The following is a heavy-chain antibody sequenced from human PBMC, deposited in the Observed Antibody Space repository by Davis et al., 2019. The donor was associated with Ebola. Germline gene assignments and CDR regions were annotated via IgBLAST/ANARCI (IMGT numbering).Heavy chain of an antibody. V-gene: IGHV3-53*01. D-gene: IGHD6-19*01. CDR1: GFTVSSNY. Sequence: GESLKISCAASGFTVSSNYMSWVRQAPGKGLEWVSVIYSGGSTYYADSVKGRFTISRHNSKNSLYLQMNSLRAEDTAVYYCARGPSRSSSGWYHDYWGQGTLVTVSS. CDR3: ARGPSRSSSGWYHDY. J-gene: IGHJ4*02. CDR2: IYSGGST.